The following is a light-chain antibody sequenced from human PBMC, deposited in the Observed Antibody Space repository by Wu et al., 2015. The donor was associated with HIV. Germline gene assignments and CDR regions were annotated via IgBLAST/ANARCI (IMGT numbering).Light chain of an antibody. CDR2: GAS. CDR1: QSVSSSQ. Sequence: EIVLTQSPYTLSLSPGDRATLSCRASQSVSSSQLAWYQQKPGQAPRLLIYGASSRATGISDRFSGSGSGTDFTLTISRLEPADCAVYYCQQYANSLTFGGGTKVEIK. J-gene: IGKJ4*01. V-gene: IGKV3-20*01. CDR3: QQYANSLT.